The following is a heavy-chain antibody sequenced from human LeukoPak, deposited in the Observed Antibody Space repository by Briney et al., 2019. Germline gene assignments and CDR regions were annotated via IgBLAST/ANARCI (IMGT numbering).Heavy chain of an antibody. CDR3: AKGGTTVVDY. J-gene: IGHJ4*02. D-gene: IGHD4-23*01. V-gene: IGHV3-74*01. CDR1: GLTISSYW. CDR2: INSDGNSI. Sequence: HPGGSLRLSCAASGLTISSYWMHWVRQAPGKGLVWVSRINSDGNSITYADSVKGRFTISRDNAKNTLYLKMNSLRAEDTAVYYCAKGGTTVVDYWGQGTLVTVSS.